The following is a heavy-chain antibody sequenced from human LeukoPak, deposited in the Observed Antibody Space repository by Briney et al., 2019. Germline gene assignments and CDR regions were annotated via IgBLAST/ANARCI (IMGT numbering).Heavy chain of an antibody. J-gene: IGHJ4*02. V-gene: IGHV3-23*01. D-gene: IGHD2-15*01. Sequence: GGSLRLSCAASGFTFSSYAMSWVRQAPGKGLEWVSAISGSGGSTYYADSAKGRFTISRDNSKNTLYLQMNSLRAEDTAVYYCAKDQGYCSGGSCYSCFDYWGQGTLVTVSS. CDR2: ISGSGGST. CDR3: AKDQGYCSGGSCYSCFDY. CDR1: GFTFSSYA.